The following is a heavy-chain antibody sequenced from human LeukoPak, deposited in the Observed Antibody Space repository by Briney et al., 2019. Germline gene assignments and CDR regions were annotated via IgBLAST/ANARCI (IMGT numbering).Heavy chain of an antibody. J-gene: IGHJ4*02. CDR2: IIPIFGTA. D-gene: IGHD6-13*01. V-gene: IGHV1-69*05. Sequence: APVKVSCKASGGTFSSYAISWVRQAPGQGLEWMGGIIPIFGTANYAQKLQGRVTMTTDTSTSTAYMELRSLRSDDTAVYYCARDLDSSSWYTMGYWGQGTLVTVSS. CDR1: GGTFSSYA. CDR3: ARDLDSSSWYTMGY.